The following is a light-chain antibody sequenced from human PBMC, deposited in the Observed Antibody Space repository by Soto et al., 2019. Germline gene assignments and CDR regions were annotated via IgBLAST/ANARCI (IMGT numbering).Light chain of an antibody. Sequence: DILLTQSPDSLAVSLGERATINCKSSHNLLYSSDNKNYLTWYQQRPEQPPKLLFYWASTLESGVPDRVRGSGSGTHFTLTNTSLQAEDVAVYYSQQYYSSPPTFGQGTKVDIK. CDR3: QQYYSSPPT. J-gene: IGKJ1*01. V-gene: IGKV4-1*01. CDR2: WAS. CDR1: HNLLYSSDNKNY.